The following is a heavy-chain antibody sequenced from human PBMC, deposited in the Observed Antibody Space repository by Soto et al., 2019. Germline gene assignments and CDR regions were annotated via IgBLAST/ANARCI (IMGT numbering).Heavy chain of an antibody. CDR2: IYDTESA. CDR3: ARASSSSSAADY. CDR1: GESISSGGYY. Sequence: QVQLQESGPGLVKPSQTLSLTCNVSGESISSGGYYWRWIRHHPGKGLEWIGYIYDTESAYYNPSLKSRVTISMDTSKNQFAMRLSSVTAADTAVYYCARASSSSSAADYWGQGILATVSS. J-gene: IGHJ4*02. V-gene: IGHV4-31*03. D-gene: IGHD6-6*01.